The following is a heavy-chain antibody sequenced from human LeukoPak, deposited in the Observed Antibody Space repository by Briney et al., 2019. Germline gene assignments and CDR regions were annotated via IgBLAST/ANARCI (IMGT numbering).Heavy chain of an antibody. Sequence: GGSLRLSCVVSGFTFSSYWMSWVRQAPGKGLEWVANIKPDGSEMYYVDSVKGRFTISRDNAKSSLYLQMNSLRAEDTALYYCAKAAHLSSTSCYDYWGQGTLVTVSS. V-gene: IGHV3-7*03. CDR3: AKAAHLSSTSCYDY. D-gene: IGHD2-2*01. J-gene: IGHJ4*02. CDR1: GFTFSSYW. CDR2: IKPDGSEM.